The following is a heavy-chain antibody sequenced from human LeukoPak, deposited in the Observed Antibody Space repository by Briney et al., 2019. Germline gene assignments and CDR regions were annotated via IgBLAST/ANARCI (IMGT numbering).Heavy chain of an antibody. CDR1: GGSISSFH. Sequence: PSETLSLTCTVSGGSISSFHWSWIRQPAGKGLEWIGRIYSSGSTNYNPSLQSRVTMSVDTSKSQLSPKLSSVTAADTAVYYCARDPGYRNVYNWFDPWGQGTLVTVSS. D-gene: IGHD4-11*01. J-gene: IGHJ5*02. CDR3: ARDPGYRNVYNWFDP. V-gene: IGHV4-4*07. CDR2: IYSSGST.